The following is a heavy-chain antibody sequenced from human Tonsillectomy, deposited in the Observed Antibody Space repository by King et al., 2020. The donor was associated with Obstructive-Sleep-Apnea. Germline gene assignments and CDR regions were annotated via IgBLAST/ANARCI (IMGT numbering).Heavy chain of an antibody. Sequence: QVQLVQSGAEVKKPGASVKVSCKASGYTFTSYGISWVRQAPGQGLEWMGWISAYNGSTNDAQKFQGRVTMTTDTSTSTAYMELRSLRSDDTAVYYCARDLVRGVINGPDAFDIWGQGTMVTVSS. CDR3: ARDLVRGVINGPDAFDI. CDR1: GYTFTSYG. CDR2: ISAYNGST. J-gene: IGHJ3*02. D-gene: IGHD3-10*01. V-gene: IGHV1-18*01.